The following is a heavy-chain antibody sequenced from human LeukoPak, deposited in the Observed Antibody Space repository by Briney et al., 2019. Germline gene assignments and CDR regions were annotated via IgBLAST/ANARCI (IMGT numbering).Heavy chain of an antibody. CDR3: ANRISGSSS. Sequence: GGSLRLSCAASGFTFSSYEMNWVRQAPGKGLEWVSAISSGGGNTDYADSVKGRFTISRDNSKNTVFLQMNSLRAEDTGVYYCANRISGSSSWGQGTLVTVSS. CDR1: GFTFSSYE. CDR2: ISSGGGNT. J-gene: IGHJ5*02. V-gene: IGHV3-23*01. D-gene: IGHD1-26*01.